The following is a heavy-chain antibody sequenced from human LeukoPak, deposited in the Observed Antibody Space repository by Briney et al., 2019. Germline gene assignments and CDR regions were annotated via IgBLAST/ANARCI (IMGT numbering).Heavy chain of an antibody. D-gene: IGHD5-18*01. Sequence: GGSLRLSCAASGFTFDDYAMHWVRQAPGKGLEWVSGISWNSGSIVYADSVKGRFTISRDNAKNSLYLQMNSLRAEDMALYYCAKDIELYADTAMVTGFDYWGQGTLVTVSS. CDR2: ISWNSGSI. CDR3: AKDIELYADTAMVTGFDY. V-gene: IGHV3-9*03. J-gene: IGHJ4*02. CDR1: GFTFDDYA.